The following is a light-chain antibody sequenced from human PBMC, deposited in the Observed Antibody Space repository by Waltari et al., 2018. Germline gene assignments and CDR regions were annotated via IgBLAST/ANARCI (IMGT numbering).Light chain of an antibody. V-gene: IGKV3-11*01. CDR3: QHRAIWPLA. CDR1: QSISNY. CDR2: DAS. J-gene: IGKJ4*01. Sequence: EIVLTQSPATLSLSPGERATLPCRASQSISNYLAWYQQKPGQAPRLLIFDASNRATGLPARFSGSGSATDVTLTISSRDPEDFAVYYCQHRAIWPLAFGGGTKVEIK.